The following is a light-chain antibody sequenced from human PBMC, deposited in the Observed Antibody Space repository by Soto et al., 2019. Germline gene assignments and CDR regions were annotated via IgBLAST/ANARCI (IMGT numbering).Light chain of an antibody. Sequence: QSVLTQPPSASGSFGQSVTISCTGTSSDVGGYNYVSWYRRHPGKAPKLMIYEVSERPSGVPDRFSGSKSGNTASLTVSGLQADDEADYYCSSYSGTNYHYVFGTGTKVTFL. J-gene: IGLJ1*01. CDR3: SSYSGTNYHYV. V-gene: IGLV2-8*01. CDR2: EVS. CDR1: SSDVGGYNY.